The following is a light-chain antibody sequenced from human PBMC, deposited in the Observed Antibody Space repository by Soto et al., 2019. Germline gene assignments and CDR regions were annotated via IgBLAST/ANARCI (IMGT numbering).Light chain of an antibody. CDR2: GAS. CDR1: QSVGSNY. V-gene: IGKV3-20*01. CDR3: QQYGSSIQT. J-gene: IGKJ1*01. Sequence: EIVLTQFPGTLSLSPGERATLSCRASQSVGSNYLAWYQQRPGQPPNLLIFGASHRAPDIPDRFSGSWSGTDFTLTISRLEPEDFAVYSCQQYGSSIQTFGQGTKVEIK.